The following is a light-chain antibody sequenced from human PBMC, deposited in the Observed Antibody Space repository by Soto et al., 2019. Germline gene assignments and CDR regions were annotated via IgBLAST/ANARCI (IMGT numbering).Light chain of an antibody. CDR2: LGF. V-gene: IGKV2-28*01. CDR3: MQALQTPYT. Sequence: EIVMTQSPLSLPVTPGEPASISCRSSQSLLQSNGDNYLDWYLQKPGQSPQLLIYLGFNRAFGVTDRFSGSGSGTDFTLKISRVEAEDVGVYYCMQALQTPYTFGQGTKLEIK. CDR1: QSLLQSNGDNY. J-gene: IGKJ2*01.